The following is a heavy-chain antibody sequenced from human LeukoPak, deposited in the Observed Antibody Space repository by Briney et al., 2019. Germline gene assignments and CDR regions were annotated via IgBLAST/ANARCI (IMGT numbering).Heavy chain of an antibody. Sequence: AGGSLRLSCAASGFTFSSYAMHWVRQAPGKGLEWVAVISYDGSNKYYADSVKGRFTISRDNSKNTLYLQMNSLRAEDTAVYYCARESQSYDYSYWGQGTLVTVSS. J-gene: IGHJ4*02. CDR2: ISYDGSNK. D-gene: IGHD4-11*01. CDR1: GFTFSSYA. V-gene: IGHV3-30*04. CDR3: ARESQSYDYSY.